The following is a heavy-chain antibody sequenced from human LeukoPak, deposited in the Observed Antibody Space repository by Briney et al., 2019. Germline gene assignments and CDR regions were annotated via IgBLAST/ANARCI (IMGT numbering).Heavy chain of an antibody. CDR3: ARVKGIAARRGAFDY. CDR1: GYTLTDYY. Sequence: GSVKVSCKASGYTLTDYYTHWVRQAPGQRLEWMGWINPNSGGTNSAQKFQGRVTMTRDTSISTAFMELSRLTSDDTAVYYCARVKGIAARRGAFDYWGQGTLVTVSS. V-gene: IGHV1-2*02. CDR2: INPNSGGT. J-gene: IGHJ4*02. D-gene: IGHD6-6*01.